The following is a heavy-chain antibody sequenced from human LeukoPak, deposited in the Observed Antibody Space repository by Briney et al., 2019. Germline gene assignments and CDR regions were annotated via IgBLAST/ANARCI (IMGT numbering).Heavy chain of an antibody. CDR2: TYYRSKWYN. D-gene: IGHD1-26*01. CDR3: ARDSGSYSYGMNV. CDR1: GDSVSSSSVA. V-gene: IGHV6-1*01. Sequence: SQTLSLTCVISGDSVSSSSVAWSWIRQSRSRGLEWLGRTYYRSKWYNDYAVSVKSRITINPDTSKNQFSLQVNSVTPEDTAVYYCARDSGSYSYGMNVWGQGTTVTVSS. J-gene: IGHJ6*02.